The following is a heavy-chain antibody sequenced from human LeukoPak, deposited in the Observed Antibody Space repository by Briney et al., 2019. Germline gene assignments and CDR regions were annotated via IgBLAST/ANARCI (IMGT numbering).Heavy chain of an antibody. CDR2: TYYRPKWYN. V-gene: IGHV6-1*01. CDR1: GGSGSSNRAA. D-gene: IGHD3-22*01. Sequence: SQTLSLTCAISGGSGSSNRAAWDWIRQSPPRGLEWLGRTYYRPKWYNDYAVSVKSRITINPDTSKNQFSLQLNSVTPEDTAVYYCARDAADSSGYYYHYYYYGMDVWGQGTTVTVSS. J-gene: IGHJ6*02. CDR3: ARDAADSSGYYYHYYYYGMDV.